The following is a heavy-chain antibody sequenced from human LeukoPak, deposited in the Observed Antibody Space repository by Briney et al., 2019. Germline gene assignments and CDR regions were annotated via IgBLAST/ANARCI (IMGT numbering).Heavy chain of an antibody. J-gene: IGHJ4*02. CDR2: IKSKTDGGTT. V-gene: IGHV3-15*01. CDR3: TISLPSYGSGLSDY. CDR1: GFTFNNAW. Sequence: PGGSLRLSCAASGFTFNNAWMSWVRQAPGKGLEWVGRIKSKTDGGTTDYAAPVKGRFTVSRDDSSNTLYLQMNSLKTEDTAVYYCTISLPSYGSGLSDYWGQGTLVTVSS. D-gene: IGHD3-10*01.